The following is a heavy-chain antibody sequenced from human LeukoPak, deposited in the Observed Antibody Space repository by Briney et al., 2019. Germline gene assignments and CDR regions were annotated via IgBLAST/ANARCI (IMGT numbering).Heavy chain of an antibody. V-gene: IGHV4-61*02. CDR1: GGSISSGSYY. CDR3: ARIKLGRYFDY. CDR2: IYTSGST. D-gene: IGHD1-26*01. Sequence: SQTLSLTCTVSGGSISSGSYYWSWIRQPAGKGLEWIGRIYTSGSTNYNPSLKSRVTMSVDTSKNQFSLKLSSVTAADTAVYYCARIKLGRYFDYWAQGTLVTVSS. J-gene: IGHJ4*02.